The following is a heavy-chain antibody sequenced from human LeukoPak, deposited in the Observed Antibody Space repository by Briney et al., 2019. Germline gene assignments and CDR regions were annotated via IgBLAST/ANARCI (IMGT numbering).Heavy chain of an antibody. CDR1: GYTLTELS. CDR2: FDPEDGET. Sequence: GDSVKVSCRVSGYTLTELSMHWVRQAPGKGLEWMGGFDPEDGETIYAQKFQGRVTMTEDTSTDTAYMELSSLRSEDTAVYYCATVGIAVAGTVVFDYWGQGTLVTVSS. D-gene: IGHD6-19*01. V-gene: IGHV1-24*01. CDR3: ATVGIAVAGTVVFDY. J-gene: IGHJ4*02.